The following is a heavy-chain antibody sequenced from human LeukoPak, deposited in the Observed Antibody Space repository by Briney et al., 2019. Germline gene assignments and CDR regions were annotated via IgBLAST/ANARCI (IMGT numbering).Heavy chain of an antibody. CDR2: MYLSGTT. Sequence: PSGTLSLTCTVSGDSINSLDLWSWVRQPPGKGLEWIGEMYLSGTTHSNPSVKSRVTISIDKSKNQFSLKLSSVTAADTAVYYCARDQYGFDYWGQGTLVTVSS. D-gene: IGHD4-17*01. V-gene: IGHV4-4*02. CDR1: GDSINSLDL. J-gene: IGHJ4*02. CDR3: ARDQYGFDY.